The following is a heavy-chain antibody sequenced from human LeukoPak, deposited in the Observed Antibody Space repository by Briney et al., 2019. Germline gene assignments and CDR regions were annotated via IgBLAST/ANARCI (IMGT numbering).Heavy chain of an antibody. V-gene: IGHV3-74*01. Sequence: ARSLRLSCAASGFTFSSYWTHWVRQSPEKVLMWVSRINTFGCNIAYEDSVKGRLTIYRDNAKNTLYLQMHSLRAKDTAVYYCARDLELVYYNSTAYDYWGHGTLVTVSS. CDR1: GFTFSSYW. CDR2: INTFGCNI. J-gene: IGHJ4*01. CDR3: ARDLELVYYNSTAYDY. D-gene: IGHD3-22*01.